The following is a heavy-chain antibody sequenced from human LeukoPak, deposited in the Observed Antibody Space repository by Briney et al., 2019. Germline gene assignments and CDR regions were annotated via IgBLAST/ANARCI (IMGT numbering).Heavy chain of an antibody. V-gene: IGHV3-23*01. Sequence: GGSLRLSCAASGFTFSDYYMSWIRQAPGKGLEWVSAISGSGGSTYYADSVKGRFTISRDNSKNTLYLQMNSLRAEDTAVYYCAKVGDANSGSSADFWGQGTLVTVSS. J-gene: IGHJ4*02. CDR1: GFTFSDYY. D-gene: IGHD1-26*01. CDR2: ISGSGGST. CDR3: AKVGDANSGSSADF.